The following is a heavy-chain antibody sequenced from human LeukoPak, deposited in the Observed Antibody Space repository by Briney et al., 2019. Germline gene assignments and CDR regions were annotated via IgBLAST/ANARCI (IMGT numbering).Heavy chain of an antibody. Sequence: GGPLRLSCAASGLTFSSYSMNWVRQAPGKGLEWVSSISSSSSYIYYADSVKGRFTISRDNAKNSLYLQMNSLRAEDTAVYYCARDRRDGMDVWGQGTTVTVSS. V-gene: IGHV3-21*01. CDR1: GLTFSSYS. CDR2: ISSSSSYI. J-gene: IGHJ6*02. CDR3: ARDRRDGMDV.